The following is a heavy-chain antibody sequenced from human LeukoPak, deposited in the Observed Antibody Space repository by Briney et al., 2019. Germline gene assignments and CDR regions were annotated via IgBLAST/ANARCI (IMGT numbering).Heavy chain of an antibody. CDR1: GFTFSSYG. D-gene: IGHD4-23*01. CDR2: IKQDGSEK. Sequence: GGSLRLSCAASGFTFSSYGMYWVRQAPGKGLEWVANIKQDGSEKYYVDSVKGRFTISRDNAKSSLYLQMDSLRAEDTAVYYCARAIGKSEGYWGQGTLVTVSS. V-gene: IGHV3-7*01. CDR3: ARAIGKSEGY. J-gene: IGHJ4*02.